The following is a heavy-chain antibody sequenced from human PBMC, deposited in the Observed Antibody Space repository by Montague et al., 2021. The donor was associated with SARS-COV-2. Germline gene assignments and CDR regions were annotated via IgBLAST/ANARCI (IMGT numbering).Heavy chain of an antibody. Sequence: SETLSLTCTVSGGSISSYYWSWIRRPPGKGLEWIGYIYYSGSTNYNPFLKSRVTISVDTSKNQFSLKLSSVTAADTAVYYCARDLRYYDSSGHFDYWGQGTLVTVSS. CDR3: ARDLRYYDSSGHFDY. CDR1: GGSISSYY. V-gene: IGHV4-59*13. J-gene: IGHJ4*02. CDR2: IYYSGST. D-gene: IGHD3-22*01.